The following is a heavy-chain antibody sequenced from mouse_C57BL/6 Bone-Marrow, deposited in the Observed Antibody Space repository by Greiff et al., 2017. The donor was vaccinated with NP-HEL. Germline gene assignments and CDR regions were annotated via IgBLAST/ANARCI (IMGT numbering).Heavy chain of an antibody. CDR2: IYPSDSET. V-gene: IGHV1-61*01. Sequence: QVQLQQPGAELVRPGSSVKLSCKASGYTFTSYWMDWVKQRPGQGLEWIGNIYPSDSETHYNQKFKDKATLTVDKSSSTAYMQLSSLTSEDSAVYYCARGVMADYWGQGTTLTVSS. J-gene: IGHJ2*01. CDR1: GYTFTSYW. D-gene: IGHD2-5*01. CDR3: ARGVMADY.